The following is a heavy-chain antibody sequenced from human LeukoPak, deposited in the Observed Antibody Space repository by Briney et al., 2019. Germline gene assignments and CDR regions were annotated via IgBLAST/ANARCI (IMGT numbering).Heavy chain of an antibody. J-gene: IGHJ6*04. D-gene: IGHD1-14*01. Sequence: ASVKVSCKASGGTFSSYAISWVRQAPGQGLEWMGGIIPIFGTANYAQKFQGRVTITADESTSTAYMELSSLRSEDTAVYYCASPTTANRGTYYYYGMDVGGKGTTVTVPS. CDR1: GGTFSSYA. V-gene: IGHV1-69*01. CDR3: ASPTTANRGTYYYYGMDV. CDR2: IIPIFGTA.